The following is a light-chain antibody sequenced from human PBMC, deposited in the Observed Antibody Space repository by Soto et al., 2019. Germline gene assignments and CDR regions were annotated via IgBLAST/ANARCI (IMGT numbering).Light chain of an antibody. V-gene: IGKV1-12*01. Sequence: DIQMTQSPSSVSASVGDSLTITCRASQSISSWLAWYQQKPGKAPKLLIYTSSSLQSGVPSRFIGSGSGTDFDLTISSLQPEDFAPYSCQQANSFPLSFGGGTKVEIK. CDR2: TSS. CDR3: QQANSFPLS. J-gene: IGKJ4*01. CDR1: QSISSW.